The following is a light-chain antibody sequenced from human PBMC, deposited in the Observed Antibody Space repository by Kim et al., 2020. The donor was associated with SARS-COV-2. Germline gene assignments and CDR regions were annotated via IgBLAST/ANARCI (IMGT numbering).Light chain of an antibody. J-gene: IGLJ1*01. CDR2: DVS. V-gene: IGLV2-11*03. CDR3: CSYAATYTRV. CDR1: SSDVGRYKY. Sequence: GQSLTKSCTGTSSDVGRYKYVSWYQQYPGKAPKVVMYDVSQRPSGVPNRFSGSKSGNTAALTISGLQPEDEADYYCCSYAATYTRVFGTGTKVTVL.